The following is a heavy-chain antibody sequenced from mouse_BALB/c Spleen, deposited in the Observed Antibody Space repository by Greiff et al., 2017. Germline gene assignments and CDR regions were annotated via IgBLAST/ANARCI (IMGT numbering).Heavy chain of an antibody. Sequence: EVKLVESGPGLVKPSQSLSLTCTVTGYSIPSDYAWNWIRQFPGNKLEWMGYISYSGSTSYNPSLKSRISITRDTSKNQFFLQLNSVTTEDTATYYCARPSSYGNYIAYWGQGTLVTVSA. CDR2: ISYSGST. CDR3: ARPSSYGNYIAY. CDR1: GYSIPSDYA. D-gene: IGHD2-10*02. J-gene: IGHJ3*01. V-gene: IGHV3-2*02.